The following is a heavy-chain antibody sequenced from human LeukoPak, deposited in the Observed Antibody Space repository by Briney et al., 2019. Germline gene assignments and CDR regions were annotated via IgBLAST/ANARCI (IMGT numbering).Heavy chain of an antibody. CDR2: ISSSSSYT. CDR3: TKHRTGPPYGLDV. CDR1: GIPFSDYY. V-gene: IGHV3-11*03. J-gene: IGHJ6*02. Sequence: PGGSLRLSCVVSGIPFSDYYMNWIRKAPGKGLEWISYISSSSSYTDYADSVKGRFTISRDNSYNTLYLQMNCLRADDTAAYYCTKHRTGPPYGLDVWGQGTTVTVSS.